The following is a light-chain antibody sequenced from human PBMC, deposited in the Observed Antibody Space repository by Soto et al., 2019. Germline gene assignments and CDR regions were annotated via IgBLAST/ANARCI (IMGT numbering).Light chain of an antibody. V-gene: IGLV2-14*01. CDR1: SNDVGGYRY. Sequence: QSVLTQPASVSGSPGQSITISCTGTSNDVGGYRYVSWFQQHPGKAPQLIFYDVSDRPSGVSDRFSGSKSGNTASLTISGLQAEDEADYYCSSYTTSNTLVFGGGTKLTVL. CDR3: SSYTTSNTLV. J-gene: IGLJ2*01. CDR2: DVS.